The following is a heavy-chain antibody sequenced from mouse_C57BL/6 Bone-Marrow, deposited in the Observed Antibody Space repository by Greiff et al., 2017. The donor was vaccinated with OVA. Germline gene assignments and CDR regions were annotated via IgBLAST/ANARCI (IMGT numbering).Heavy chain of an antibody. Sequence: QVQLQQPGAELVKPGASVKLSCKASGYTFTSYWMHWVKQRPGQGLEWIGMIHPNSGSTNYNEKFKSKATLTVDKSSSTAYMQLSSLTSEDSAVYYCARNSFYYDYEGYAMDDWGQGTSVTVSS. CDR3: ARNSFYYDYEGYAMDD. J-gene: IGHJ4*01. V-gene: IGHV1-64*01. CDR2: IHPNSGST. CDR1: GYTFTSYW. D-gene: IGHD2-4*01.